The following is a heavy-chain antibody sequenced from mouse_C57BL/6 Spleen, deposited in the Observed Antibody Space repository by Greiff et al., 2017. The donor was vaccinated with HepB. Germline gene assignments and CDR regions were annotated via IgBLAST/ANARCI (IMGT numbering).Heavy chain of an antibody. V-gene: IGHV5-6*01. Sequence: DVQLVESGGDLVKPGGSLKLSCAASGFTFSSYGMSWVRQTPDKRLEWVATISSGGSYTYYPDSVKGRFTISRDNAKNTLYLQMSSLKSEDTAMYYCARRSYYGSAMDYWGQGTSVTVSS. CDR2: ISSGGSYT. J-gene: IGHJ4*01. CDR1: GFTFSSYG. CDR3: ARRSYYGSAMDY. D-gene: IGHD1-1*01.